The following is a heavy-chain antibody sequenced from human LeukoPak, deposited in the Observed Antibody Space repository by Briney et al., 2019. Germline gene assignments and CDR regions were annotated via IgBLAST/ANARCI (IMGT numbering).Heavy chain of an antibody. D-gene: IGHD3-3*01. V-gene: IGHV1-69*05. CDR2: IIPIFGTA. CDR3: ARDVPIDYTIFGVTPTSYYMDV. Sequence: SVKVSCKASGGTFSSYAISWVRQAPGQGLEWMGGIIPIFGTANYAQKFQGRVTITTDESTSTAYMELSSLRSEDTAVYYCARDVPIDYTIFGVTPTSYYMDVWGKGTTVTVSS. J-gene: IGHJ6*03. CDR1: GGTFSSYA.